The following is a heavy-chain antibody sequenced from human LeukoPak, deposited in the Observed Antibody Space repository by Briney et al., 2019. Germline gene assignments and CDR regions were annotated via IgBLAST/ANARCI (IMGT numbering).Heavy chain of an antibody. D-gene: IGHD3-10*01. CDR3: ARFNYYGSGSYYNDYYYMDV. V-gene: IGHV5-51*01. J-gene: IGHJ6*03. CDR1: GHSFTSYW. CDR2: IYPGDSDT. Sequence: GESLKISCKGSGHSFTSYWIGWVRQMPGKGLEWMGIIYPGDSDTRYSPSFQGQVTISADKSISTAYLQWSSLKASDTAMYYCARFNYYGSGSYYNDYYYMDVWGKGTTVTISS.